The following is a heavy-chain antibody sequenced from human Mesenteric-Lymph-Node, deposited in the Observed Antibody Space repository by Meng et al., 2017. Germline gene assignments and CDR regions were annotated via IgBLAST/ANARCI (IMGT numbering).Heavy chain of an antibody. CDR3: ARTNYGDYNWFDP. CDR2: IYYSGST. J-gene: IGHJ5*02. Sequence: QVQRRGWGPGLGNPSQTLSLTCSVSGGSISSGGFYWSWIRQHPGKGLEWIGYIYYSGSTYYNPSLRSRVAISIDTSKNQFSLKLTSVTAADTAVYFCARTNYGDYNWFDPWGQGTLVTVSS. D-gene: IGHD4-17*01. V-gene: IGHV4-31*03. CDR1: GGSISSGGFY.